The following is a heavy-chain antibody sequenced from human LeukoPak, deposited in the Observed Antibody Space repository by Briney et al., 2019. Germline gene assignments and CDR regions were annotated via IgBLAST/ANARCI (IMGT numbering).Heavy chain of an antibody. D-gene: IGHD3-9*01. CDR2: IRYDGSNK. Sequence: PGGSLRLSCAASGFTFSSYGMHWVRQAPGKGLEWVAFIRYDGSNKYYADSVKGRFTISRDNSKNTLYLQMNSLRAEDTAVYYCAKLAPDYDILTGYFGGSDYWGQGTLVTVSS. CDR3: AKLAPDYDILTGYFGGSDY. J-gene: IGHJ4*02. V-gene: IGHV3-30*02. CDR1: GFTFSSYG.